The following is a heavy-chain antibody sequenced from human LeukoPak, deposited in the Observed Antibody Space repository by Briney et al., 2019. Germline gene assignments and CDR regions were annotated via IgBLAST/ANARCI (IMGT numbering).Heavy chain of an antibody. V-gene: IGHV4-39*07. Sequence: SETLSLTCAVSGGSISSSSYYWGWIRQPPGKGLEWIRSVYYRGNTYYNPSLKSRVTTSVDTSKNQFSLKVSSMTAADTAVYYCARGDWKYGDFDRWGQGTLVTVSS. CDR1: GGSISSSSYY. J-gene: IGHJ4*02. CDR2: VYYRGNT. D-gene: IGHD1-7*01. CDR3: ARGDWKYGDFDR.